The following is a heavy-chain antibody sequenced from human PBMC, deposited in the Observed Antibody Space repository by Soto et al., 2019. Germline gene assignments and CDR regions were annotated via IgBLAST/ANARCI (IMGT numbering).Heavy chain of an antibody. Sequence: PLETLSLTCRVSGGSMNNFYGSWIRQPPGRGLEWIGNIFYSGGTNYNPSLKSRVTISVDTSKNQFSLNLNSLTAADTAVYYCARGQGAAHSYYGLDVWGQGTTVT. CDR3: ARGQGAAHSYYGLDV. V-gene: IGHV4-59*01. J-gene: IGHJ6*02. CDR2: IFYSGGT. D-gene: IGHD6-6*01. CDR1: GGSMNNFY.